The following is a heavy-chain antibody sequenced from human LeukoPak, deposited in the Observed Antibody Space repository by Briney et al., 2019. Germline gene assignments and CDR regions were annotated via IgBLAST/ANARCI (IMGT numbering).Heavy chain of an antibody. Sequence: GGSLRLSCAASGFTFSSYSMNWVRQAPGKGLEWVSSISSSSSYIYYADSVKGRFTISRDNAKNSLYLQMNSLRAEDTAVYYCARVLYCSSTSCWDHYFDYWGQGTLVTVSS. V-gene: IGHV3-21*01. J-gene: IGHJ4*02. CDR2: ISSSSSYI. CDR3: ARVLYCSSTSCWDHYFDY. D-gene: IGHD2-2*01. CDR1: GFTFSSYS.